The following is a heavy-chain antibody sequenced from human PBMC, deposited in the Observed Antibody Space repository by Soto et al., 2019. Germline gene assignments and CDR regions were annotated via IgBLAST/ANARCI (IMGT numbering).Heavy chain of an antibody. CDR3: ARGDCSAGSYYGMDV. CDR2: IGNALDTT. Sequence: EVQLVESGGVLVQPGGSLRLSCAASGFTFSGYTMNWVRQAPGKGLEWVACIGNALDTTYYADSVKGRFIISRDDAMKSVFLHMSSIRDDEAAVYYCARGDCSAGSYYGMDVWGQGTTVTVSS. CDR1: GFTFSGYT. J-gene: IGHJ6*02. V-gene: IGHV3-48*02. D-gene: IGHD2-15*01.